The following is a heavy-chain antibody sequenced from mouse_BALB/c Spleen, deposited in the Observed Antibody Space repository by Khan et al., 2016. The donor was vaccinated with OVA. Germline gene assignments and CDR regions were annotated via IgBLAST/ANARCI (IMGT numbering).Heavy chain of an antibody. CDR2: IYPGDGDT. J-gene: IGHJ4*01. V-gene: IGHV1-80*01. Sequence: QVQLQQSGAELVRPGSSVKISCKASGYTFSSYWMNWVKQRPGQGLEWIGQIYPGDGDTNYNGKFKGKATLTADKSSSTAYMQLSSLTSEDSAVYFCARHYGMDYWGQGTSVTVSS. CDR3: ARHYGMDY. CDR1: GYTFSSYW.